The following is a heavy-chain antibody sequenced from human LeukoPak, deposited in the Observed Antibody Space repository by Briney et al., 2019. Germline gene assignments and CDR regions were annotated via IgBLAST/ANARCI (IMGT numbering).Heavy chain of an antibody. D-gene: IGHD3-3*01. CDR2: ISTYNGNT. CDR1: GYTFTSYG. CDR3: AREQYYDFWSGSDVWPNFDY. Sequence: GASVKVSCKASGYTFTSYGISWVRQAPGHGLEWMGWISTYNGNTNYAQKLQGRVTMTTDTSTSTAYMELRSLRSDAPAVYYCAREQYYDFWSGSDVWPNFDYWGQGTLVTVSS. J-gene: IGHJ4*02. V-gene: IGHV1-18*01.